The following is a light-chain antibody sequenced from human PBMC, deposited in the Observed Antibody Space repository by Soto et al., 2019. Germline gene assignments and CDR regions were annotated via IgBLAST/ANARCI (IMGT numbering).Light chain of an antibody. V-gene: IGKV3-20*01. CDR3: QQYGSSPPWT. Sequence: EIVMTQSPATLSVSPGERATLSCRASQSVSSRYLAWYQQKPGQAPRLIIYGASTRANGRPARFSGSGSGTGLTLTISRLEPEDFAVYYGQQYGSSPPWTFGQGTKVDIK. CDR2: GAS. CDR1: QSVSSRY. J-gene: IGKJ1*01.